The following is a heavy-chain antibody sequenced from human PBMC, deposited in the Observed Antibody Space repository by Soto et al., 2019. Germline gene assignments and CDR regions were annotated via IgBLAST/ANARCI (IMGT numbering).Heavy chain of an antibody. CDR2: IYYSGST. J-gene: IGHJ4*02. CDR1: GGSIISYY. CDR3: ARSITMVRGVIGY. V-gene: IGHV4-59*01. Sequence: SETLSLTCTVSGGSIISYYWSWSRQPPGKGLEWIGYIYYSGSTNYNPSLKSRVTISVDTSKNQFSLKLSSVTAADTAVYYCARSITMVRGVIGYWGQGTLVTVSS. D-gene: IGHD3-10*01.